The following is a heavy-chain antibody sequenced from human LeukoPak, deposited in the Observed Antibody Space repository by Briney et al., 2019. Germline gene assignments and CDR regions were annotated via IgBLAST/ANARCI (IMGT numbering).Heavy chain of an antibody. V-gene: IGHV3-7*01. D-gene: IGHD2-21*01. J-gene: IGHJ4*02. Sequence: PGGSLRLSCAASGFTFSNYWMSWVRQAPGKGLEWVASIQKDGSQKYHLESVKGRFTISRDNTKNSLYLHMSSLRADDTAVYFCATVAGYFDYWGQGTLVTVSS. CDR2: IQKDGSQK. CDR3: ATVAGYFDY. CDR1: GFTFSNYW.